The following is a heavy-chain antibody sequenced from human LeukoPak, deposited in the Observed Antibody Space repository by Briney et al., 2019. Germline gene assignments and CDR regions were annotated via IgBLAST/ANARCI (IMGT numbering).Heavy chain of an antibody. J-gene: IGHJ4*02. Sequence: GGSLRLSCAASGFTFSSYAMHWVRQAPGKGLEWVAVISYDGSNKYYADSVKGRFTISRDNSKDTLYLQMNSLRAEDTAVYYCARDRHSSGWYLDYWGQGTLVTVSS. CDR2: ISYDGSNK. D-gene: IGHD6-19*01. V-gene: IGHV3-30*04. CDR1: GFTFSSYA. CDR3: ARDRHSSGWYLDY.